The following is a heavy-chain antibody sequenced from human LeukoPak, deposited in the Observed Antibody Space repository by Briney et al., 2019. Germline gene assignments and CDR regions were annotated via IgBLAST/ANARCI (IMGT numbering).Heavy chain of an antibody. V-gene: IGHV3-74*01. CDR2: INSDGGSP. CDR1: RFSFSDYW. D-gene: IGHD6-19*01. Sequence: GGSLRLSCAASRFSFSDYWMHWVRQAPGKGLVWVSRINSDGGSPSYADSVKGRFTISRDNAKNTLYLQMNSLRAEDTAVYYCARAVARTHFDYWGQGTQVTVSS. CDR3: ARAVARTHFDY. J-gene: IGHJ4*02.